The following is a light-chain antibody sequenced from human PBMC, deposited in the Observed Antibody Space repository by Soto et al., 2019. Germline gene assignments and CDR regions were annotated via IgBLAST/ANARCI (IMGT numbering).Light chain of an antibody. CDR1: QDIGTY. CDR3: QHSHHLPL. Sequence: DIQMTQSPPSLSASVGDRVTITCQASQDIGTYLNWYQHKPGKAPNLVIYDASNLETGVPSRFSGGGSGTDFTFTISSLRPEDIATYYCQHSHHLPLFGLGTQVGIK. CDR2: DAS. J-gene: IGKJ3*01. V-gene: IGKV1-33*01.